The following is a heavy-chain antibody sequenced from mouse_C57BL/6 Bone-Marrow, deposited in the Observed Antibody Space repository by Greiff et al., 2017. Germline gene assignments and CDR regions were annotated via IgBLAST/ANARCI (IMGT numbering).Heavy chain of an antibody. CDR1: GYTFTDYA. CDR2: IDPETGGT. J-gene: IGHJ1*03. CDR3: TRATVVAYWYFDV. Sequence: QVQLQQSGAELVRPGASVTLSCKASGYTFTDYAMHWVKQTPVHGLEWIGAIDPETGGTAYNQKFKGKAILTADKSSSTAYMELRSLTSEDSAVYYCTRATVVAYWYFDVWGTGTTVTVSS. D-gene: IGHD1-1*01. V-gene: IGHV1-15*01.